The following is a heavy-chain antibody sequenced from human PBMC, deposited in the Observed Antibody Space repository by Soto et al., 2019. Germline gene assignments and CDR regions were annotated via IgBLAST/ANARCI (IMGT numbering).Heavy chain of an antibody. V-gene: IGHV4-34*01. CDR2: INHSGST. J-gene: IGHJ4*02. CDR3: TRGYCTSNSCHYYYDY. Sequence: SETLSLTCAVYGGSFSGYYWSWIRQTPVKGLEWIGEINHSGSTNYNPSLKSRVTISVDTSKNLFSLKLSSVAAADTAVYYCTRGYCTSNSCHYYYDYWGQGTPVTVSS. CDR1: GGSFSGYY. D-gene: IGHD2-2*01.